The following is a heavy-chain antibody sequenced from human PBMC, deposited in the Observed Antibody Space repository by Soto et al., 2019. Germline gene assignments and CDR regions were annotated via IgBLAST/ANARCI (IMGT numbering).Heavy chain of an antibody. J-gene: IGHJ4*02. CDR3: ARDLDY. V-gene: IGHV3-30-3*01. CDR2: ISYDGSNK. Sequence: TGGSLRLSCAASGFTFSSYAMHWVRQAAGKGLEWVAVISYDGSNKYYADSVKGRFTISRDNSKNTLYLQMNSLRAEDTAVYYCARDLDYWGQGTLVTVSS. CDR1: GFTFSSYA.